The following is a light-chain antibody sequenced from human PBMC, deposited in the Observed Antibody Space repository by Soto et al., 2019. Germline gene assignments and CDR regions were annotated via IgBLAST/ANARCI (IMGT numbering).Light chain of an antibody. J-gene: IGKJ4*01. CDR3: QQSFGTPLT. CDR2: TAS. CDR1: QNIKKY. V-gene: IGKV1-39*01. Sequence: DIQMTQSPSSLSASVGDRVTITCRASQNIKKYLNWYQQKQGKAPNLLIYTASSLQVGLPSRFSGSGSGTDFTLTISSLQPEDSATYYCQQSFGTPLTFGGGTKVDIK.